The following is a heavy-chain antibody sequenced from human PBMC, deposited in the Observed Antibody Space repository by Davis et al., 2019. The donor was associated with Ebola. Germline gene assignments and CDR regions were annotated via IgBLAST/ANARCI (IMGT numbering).Heavy chain of an antibody. CDR2: IYPGDSDT. CDR1: GYSFTSYW. J-gene: IGHJ6*02. CDR3: ARLRSEGGPSWERQKDYYGMDV. Sequence: GESLKISCKGSGYSFTSYWIGWVRQMPGKGLEWMEIIYPGDSDTRYSPSFQGQVTISADKSISTAYLQWSSLKASDTAMYYCARLRSEGGPSWERQKDYYGMDVWGQGTTVTVSS. V-gene: IGHV5-51*01. D-gene: IGHD1-26*01.